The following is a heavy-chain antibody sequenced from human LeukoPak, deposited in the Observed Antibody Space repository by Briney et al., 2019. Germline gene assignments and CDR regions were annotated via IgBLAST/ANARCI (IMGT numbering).Heavy chain of an antibody. CDR3: AREKTAYYYDSSGYSEGAFDI. J-gene: IGHJ3*02. D-gene: IGHD3-22*01. Sequence: SETLSLTCTVSGXSITNGGCYWSWIRQHPGKGLESIGYIYYSGSTYYNPSLETRATISVDTSKTQFSLKLSSVTAADTAVYYCAREKTAYYYDSSGYSEGAFDIWGQGTMVTVSS. CDR2: IYYSGST. V-gene: IGHV4-31*03. CDR1: GXSITNGGCY.